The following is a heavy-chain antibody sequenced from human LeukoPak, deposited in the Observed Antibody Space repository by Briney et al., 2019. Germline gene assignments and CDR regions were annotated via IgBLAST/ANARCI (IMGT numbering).Heavy chain of an antibody. CDR1: GFTFSSYS. Sequence: PGGFLRLSCAASGFTFSSYSMNWVRQAPGKGLEWVSSISSSSSYIYYADSVKGRFTISRDNAKNSLYLQMNSLRAEDTAVYYCARVEDGYTHYWGQGTLVTVSS. D-gene: IGHD5-24*01. CDR2: ISSSSSYI. V-gene: IGHV3-21*01. CDR3: ARVEDGYTHY. J-gene: IGHJ4*02.